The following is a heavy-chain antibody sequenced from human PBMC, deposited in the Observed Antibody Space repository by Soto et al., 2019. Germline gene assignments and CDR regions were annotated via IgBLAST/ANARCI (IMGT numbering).Heavy chain of an antibody. V-gene: IGHV1-18*04. J-gene: IGHJ4*02. CDR2: ISAYNGNT. D-gene: IGHD3-9*01. Sequence: ASVKVSCKASGYTFTSYGISWVRQAPGQGLEWMGWISAYNGNTNYAQKLQGRVTMTTDTSTSTAYMELRSLRSDDTAVYYCARVPPLNYDILTGYNTFDYWGQGTLVTVSS. CDR1: GYTFTSYG. CDR3: ARVPPLNYDILTGYNTFDY.